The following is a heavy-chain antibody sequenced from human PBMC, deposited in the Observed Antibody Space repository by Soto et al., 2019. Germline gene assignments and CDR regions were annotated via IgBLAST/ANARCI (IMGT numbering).Heavy chain of an antibody. CDR1: EFTFSNYV. D-gene: IGHD3-22*01. V-gene: IGHV3-23*01. Sequence: GGSLRLSCAASEFTFSNYVMSWVRQAPGKGLEWVSSISGSGGTPYYGDSVKGRFTISRDNSKDTLYLQMHSLRAEDTAVYFCAKGLYDNAPYYSSNWGQGTLVTVSS. J-gene: IGHJ4*02. CDR2: ISGSGGTP. CDR3: AKGLYDNAPYYSSN.